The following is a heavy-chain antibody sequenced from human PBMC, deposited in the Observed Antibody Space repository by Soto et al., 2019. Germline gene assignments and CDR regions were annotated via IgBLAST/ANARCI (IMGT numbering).Heavy chain of an antibody. CDR2: ISGSGGST. CDR3: ATVRDYNWNDGRDY. D-gene: IGHD1-1*01. V-gene: IGHV3-23*01. J-gene: IGHJ4*02. Sequence: EVQLLESGGGLVQPGGSPRLSCAASGFTFSSYAMSWVRQAPGKGLEWVSAISGSGGSTYYADSVKGRFTISRDNSKNTLYLQMNSLRAEDTAVYYCATVRDYNWNDGRDYWGQGTLVTVSS. CDR1: GFTFSSYA.